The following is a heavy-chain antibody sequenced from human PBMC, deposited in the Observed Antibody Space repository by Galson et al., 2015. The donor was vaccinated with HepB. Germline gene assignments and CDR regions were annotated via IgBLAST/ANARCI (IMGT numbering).Heavy chain of an antibody. CDR1: GFTFSSYA. D-gene: IGHD6-13*01. J-gene: IGHJ3*02. Sequence: SCAASGFTFSSYAMSWVRQAPGQGLEWMGWINTNTGNSTYAQGFTGRFVFSLDTSVSTAYLQISSLKAEDTAVYYCARAGRAAAGFGAFDIWGQGTMVTVSS. CDR3: ARAGRAAAGFGAFDI. CDR2: INTNTGNS. V-gene: IGHV7-4-1*02.